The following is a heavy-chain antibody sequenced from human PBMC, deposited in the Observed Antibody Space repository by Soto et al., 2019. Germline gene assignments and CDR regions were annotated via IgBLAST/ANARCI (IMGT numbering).Heavy chain of an antibody. CDR3: ASWNGIAAAGPFDY. J-gene: IGHJ4*02. Sequence: ASVKVSCKASGYTFTSYAMHWVRQAPGQRLEWMGWISAYNGNTNYAQKLQGRVTMTTDTSTSTAYMELRSLRSDDTAVYYCASWNGIAAAGPFDYWGQGTLVTVSS. D-gene: IGHD6-13*01. V-gene: IGHV1-18*01. CDR2: ISAYNGNT. CDR1: GYTFTSYA.